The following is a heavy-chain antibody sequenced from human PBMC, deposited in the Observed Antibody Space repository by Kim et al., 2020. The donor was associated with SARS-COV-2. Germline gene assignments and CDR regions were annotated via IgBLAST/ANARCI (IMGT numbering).Heavy chain of an antibody. D-gene: IGHD6-13*01. Sequence: KGRFTISRDNAKNSLYLQMNSLRAEDTALYYCAKDRAAAGLGYYYYGMDVWGQGTTVTVSS. CDR3: AKDRAAAGLGYYYYGMDV. V-gene: IGHV3-9*01. J-gene: IGHJ6*02.